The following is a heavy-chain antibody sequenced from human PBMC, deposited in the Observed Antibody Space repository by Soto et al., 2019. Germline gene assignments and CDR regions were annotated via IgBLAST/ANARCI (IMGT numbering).Heavy chain of an antibody. V-gene: IGHV4-39*01. D-gene: IGHD3-16*01. Sequence: SEPLSLTCSVSDGSITSTIYYWGWIRQPPGKGLAWIGSISYSGSTDYNPSLKSRVTISVDTSKNPFSLKLTSVTAAAPALAYCARQGAPDESPSFAYWGQGTLVTVSS. J-gene: IGHJ4*02. CDR2: ISYSGST. CDR1: DGSITSTIYY. CDR3: ARQGAPDESPSFAY.